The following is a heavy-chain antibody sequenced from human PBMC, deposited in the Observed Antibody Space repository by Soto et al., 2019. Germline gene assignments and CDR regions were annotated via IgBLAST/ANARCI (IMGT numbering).Heavy chain of an antibody. J-gene: IGHJ6*02. CDR1: GSRFTSYG. CDR2: INAYNGNT. D-gene: IGHD3-16*01. CDR3: AMVDVYVTPSPQDV. Sequence: QVQLVQSGAEVKNPGASVKVSCKASGSRFTSYGIGWVRQATGQGLEWMGWINAYNGNTNNAQDLQGRDTLTTDTSTSTAYMELKSLSSNDTAAYYCAMVDVYVTPSPQDVWGQGTTVTVSS. V-gene: IGHV1-18*01.